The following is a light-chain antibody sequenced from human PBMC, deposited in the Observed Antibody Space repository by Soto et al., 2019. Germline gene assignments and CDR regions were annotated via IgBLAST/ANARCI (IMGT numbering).Light chain of an antibody. Sequence: ERMLTQSPGTLSLSPGDRATLSCRASRSVSSRYITWYQQKPGQAPRLLIYGASIRATGIPDRFSGRGSGTDFTLTISRLEAEDFAVYYCQQFGDSPPAFTFGQGTKLEI. J-gene: IGKJ2*01. CDR1: RSVSSRY. V-gene: IGKV3-20*01. CDR2: GAS. CDR3: QQFGDSPPAFT.